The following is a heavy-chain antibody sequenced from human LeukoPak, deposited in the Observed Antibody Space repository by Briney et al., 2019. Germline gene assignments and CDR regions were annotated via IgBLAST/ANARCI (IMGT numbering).Heavy chain of an antibody. V-gene: IGHV3-21*01. Sequence: GGSLRLSCAASGFTFSTYSMNWVRQAPGKGLEWVSSISGTSSYIYYADSVKGRFTISRDNAKNSLSLQMNSLRAEDTAVYYCARHRITIFGVVSWFDPWGQGTLVTVSS. CDR2: ISGTSSYI. J-gene: IGHJ5*02. CDR3: ARHRITIFGVVSWFDP. CDR1: GFTFSTYS. D-gene: IGHD3-3*01.